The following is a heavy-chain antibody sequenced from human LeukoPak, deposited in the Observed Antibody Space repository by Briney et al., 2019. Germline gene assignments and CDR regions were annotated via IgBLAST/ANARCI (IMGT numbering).Heavy chain of an antibody. CDR2: ISAYNGNT. V-gene: IGHV1-18*01. D-gene: IGHD6-19*01. Sequence: ASVKVSCKASGYTFTSYGISWVRQAPGQGLEWMGWISAYNGNTNYAQKLQGRVTMTTDTSTSTAYMELRSLRSDGTAVYYCARRPVSGWRWEYYFDYWGQGTLVTVSS. J-gene: IGHJ4*02. CDR3: ARRPVSGWRWEYYFDY. CDR1: GYTFTSYG.